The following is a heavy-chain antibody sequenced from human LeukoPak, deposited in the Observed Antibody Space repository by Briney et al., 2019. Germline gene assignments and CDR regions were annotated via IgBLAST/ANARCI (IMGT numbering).Heavy chain of an antibody. Sequence: SVKVSCKASGGTFSSYTISWVRQAPGQGLEWMGRIIPILGIANYAQKFQGRVTITADKSTSTAYMELSSLRSEDTAVYYCAIDTARFETTGTTWFDPWGQRTLVTVSS. CDR2: IIPILGIA. J-gene: IGHJ5*02. CDR3: AIDTARFETTGTTWFDP. CDR1: GGTFSSYT. V-gene: IGHV1-69*04. D-gene: IGHD1-1*01.